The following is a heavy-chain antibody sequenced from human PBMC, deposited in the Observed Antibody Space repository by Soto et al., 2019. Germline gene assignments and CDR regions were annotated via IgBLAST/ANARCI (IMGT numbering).Heavy chain of an antibody. J-gene: IGHJ3*02. CDR1: GFTFSSYW. CDR3: VRGVNPFNI. CDR2: INGDGRNT. D-gene: IGHD2-21*01. Sequence: EVQLVESGGGLVQPGGSLRLSCAASGFTFSSYWMHWVRQAPGKGLVWVSRINGDGRNTGYADSVKGRFTISRDNAKNTLYLQMNSLGAEDTAVYYCVRGVNPFNIWGQGTMVTVSS. V-gene: IGHV3-74*01.